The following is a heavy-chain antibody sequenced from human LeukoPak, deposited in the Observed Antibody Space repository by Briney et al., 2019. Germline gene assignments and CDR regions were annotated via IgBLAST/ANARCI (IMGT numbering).Heavy chain of an antibody. J-gene: IGHJ4*02. CDR2: IYYSGST. CDR1: GGSVSSGGYY. CDR3: ARVPISTSARGYFDY. D-gene: IGHD3-10*01. Sequence: SETLSLTCTVSGGSVSSGGYYWSWIRQPPGKGLEWIGYIYYSGSTTYNPSLNSRVTISVDTSKNKFSLKLSSVTAADTAVYYCARVPISTSARGYFDYWGQGTLVTVSS. V-gene: IGHV4-61*08.